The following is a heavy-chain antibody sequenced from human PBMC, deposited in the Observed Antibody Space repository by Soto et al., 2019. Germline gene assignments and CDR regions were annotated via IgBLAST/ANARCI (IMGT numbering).Heavy chain of an antibody. Sequence: GESLKISCKGSGYTFNSYWIGWVRQMPGKGLERMGIIYPGDSDTRYSPSFQGQVTISADKSITTTYLQWSSLKASDTAIYYCARLFDTSGWYDYWGQGTLVTVSS. CDR2: IYPGDSDT. V-gene: IGHV5-51*01. CDR3: ARLFDTSGWYDY. CDR1: GYTFNSYW. D-gene: IGHD6-19*01. J-gene: IGHJ4*02.